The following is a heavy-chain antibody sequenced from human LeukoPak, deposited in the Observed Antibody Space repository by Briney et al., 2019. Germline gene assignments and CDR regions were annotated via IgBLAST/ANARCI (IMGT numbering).Heavy chain of an antibody. Sequence: QSGGSLRLSCAASGFIFSSYGMHWVRQAPGKGLEWVAVIWYDGSNKYYADSVNGRFTISRDNAKNSLYLQMNSLRAEDTAVYYCAREDSSNNPDVWGKGTTVTVSS. V-gene: IGHV3-33*01. CDR3: AREDSSNNPDV. CDR2: IWYDGSNK. J-gene: IGHJ6*04. D-gene: IGHD6-13*01. CDR1: GFIFSSYG.